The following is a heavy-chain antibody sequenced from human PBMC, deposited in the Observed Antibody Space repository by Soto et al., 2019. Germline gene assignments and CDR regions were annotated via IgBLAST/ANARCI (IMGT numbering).Heavy chain of an antibody. V-gene: IGHV3-21*01. CDR2: ISSSSSYI. D-gene: IGHD4-4*01. CDR1: GFTFSSYS. CDR3: AREVRHDYSNPLFIDP. J-gene: IGHJ5*02. Sequence: PGGSLRLSCAASGFTFSSYSMNWARQAPGKGLEWVSSISSSSSYIYYADSVKGRFTISRDNAKNSLYLQMNSLRAEDTAVYYCAREVRHDYSNPLFIDPWGQGTLVTVSS.